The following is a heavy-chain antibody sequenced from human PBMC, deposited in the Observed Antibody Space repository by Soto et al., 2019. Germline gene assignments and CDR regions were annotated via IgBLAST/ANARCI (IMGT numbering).Heavy chain of an antibody. J-gene: IGHJ4*02. CDR1: GWSLSGYF. CDR2: INHGGTT. CDR3: ALQGWDSSYYGDDF. V-gene: IGHV4-34*01. D-gene: IGHD3-22*01. Sequence: XETLSLTCSVYGWSLSGYFWNWIRQSPGKGLEWIGEINHGGTTNYNPSLKSRVTMSLDTSKNQFSLRLTSVTAADTAVYYCALQGWDSSYYGDDFWGQGTLVTVSS.